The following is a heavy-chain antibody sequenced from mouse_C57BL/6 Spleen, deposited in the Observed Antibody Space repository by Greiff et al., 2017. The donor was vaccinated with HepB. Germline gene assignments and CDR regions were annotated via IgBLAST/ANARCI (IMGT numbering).Heavy chain of an antibody. CDR2: ISDGGSYT. J-gene: IGHJ2*01. Sequence: EVKLMESGGGLVKPGGSLKLSCAASGFTFSSYAMSWVRQTPEKRLEWVATISDGGSYTYYPDNVKGRFTISRDNAKNNLYLQMSQLKSEDTAMYYCAKDGVSDAFDYWGQGTTLTVSS. V-gene: IGHV5-4*01. CDR3: AKDGVSDAFDY. D-gene: IGHD2-13*01. CDR1: GFTFSSYA.